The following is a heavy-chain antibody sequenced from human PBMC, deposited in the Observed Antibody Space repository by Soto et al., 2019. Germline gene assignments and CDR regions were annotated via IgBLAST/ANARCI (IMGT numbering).Heavy chain of an antibody. CDR3: ARPRDSGDYWGS. J-gene: IGHJ5*02. CDR2: IYPGDSDT. Sequence: LKISCEGSGYSFTRYWIGWVRQMPGRGLEWMGIIYPGDSDTRYSPSFQGQVTISADKSISTAYLQWNSLKASDTAMYYCARPRDSGDYWGSWGQGTLVTVSS. V-gene: IGHV5-51*01. D-gene: IGHD3-22*01. CDR1: GYSFTRYW.